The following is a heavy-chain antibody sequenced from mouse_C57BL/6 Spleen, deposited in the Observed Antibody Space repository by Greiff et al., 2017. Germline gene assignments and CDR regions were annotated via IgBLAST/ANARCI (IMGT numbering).Heavy chain of an antibody. CDR2: LWSGGST. CDR3: AKNSNYYGSSYWYFDV. J-gene: IGHJ1*03. D-gene: IGHD1-1*01. CDR1: GFSLTSYG. V-gene: IGHV2-4*01. Sequence: VQLQQSGPGLVQPSQSLSITCTVSGFSLTSYGVHWVSQPPGKGLEWLGVLWSGGSTDYNAAFISRLSISKDNSKSQVFFKMNSLQADDTAIYYCAKNSNYYGSSYWYFDVWGTGTTVTVSS.